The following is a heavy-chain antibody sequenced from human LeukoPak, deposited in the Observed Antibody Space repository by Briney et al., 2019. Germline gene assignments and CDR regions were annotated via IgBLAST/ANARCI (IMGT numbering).Heavy chain of an antibody. D-gene: IGHD3-10*01. J-gene: IGHJ4*02. Sequence: GGSLRLSCAASGFTFSTSWMHWVRQAPGKGLVRVSLISSDGSTIIYADSVKGRFTISRDNAKSTLYLQMNSLRAEDTAVYYCARRSASGSYYFFDYWGQGTLVTVSS. V-gene: IGHV3-74*01. CDR2: ISSDGSTI. CDR3: ARRSASGSYYFFDY. CDR1: GFTFSTSW.